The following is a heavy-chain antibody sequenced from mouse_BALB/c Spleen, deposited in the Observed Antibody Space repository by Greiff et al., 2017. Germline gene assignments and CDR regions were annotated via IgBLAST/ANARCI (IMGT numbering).Heavy chain of an antibody. CDR1: GYSITSDYA. D-gene: IGHD1-1*02. V-gene: IGHV3-2*02. Sequence: EVKLMESGPGLVKPSQSLSLTCTVTGYSITSDYAWNWIRQFPGNKLEWMGYISYSGSTSYNPSLKSRISITRDTSKNQFFLQLNSVTTEDTATYYCARKTDGGFAYWGQGTLVTVSA. CDR3: ARKTDGGFAY. CDR2: ISYSGST. J-gene: IGHJ3*01.